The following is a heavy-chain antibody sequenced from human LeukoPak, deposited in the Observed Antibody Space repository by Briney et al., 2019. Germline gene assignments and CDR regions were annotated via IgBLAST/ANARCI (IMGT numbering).Heavy chain of an antibody. CDR2: IYPGDSDT. CDR1: GHSFTSYW. J-gene: IGHJ4*02. D-gene: IGHD3-22*01. CDR3: ARANYYDSSGYPYYFDY. Sequence: GESLKISCKGSGHSFTSYWIGWVRQMPGKGLEWMGIIYPGDSDTRYSPSFQGQVTISADKSISTAYLQWSSLKASDTAMYYCARANYYDSSGYPYYFDYWGQGTLVTVSS. V-gene: IGHV5-51*01.